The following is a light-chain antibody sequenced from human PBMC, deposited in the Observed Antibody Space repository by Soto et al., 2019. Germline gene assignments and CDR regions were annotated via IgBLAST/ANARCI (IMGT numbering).Light chain of an antibody. CDR3: QQHYSTPLT. Sequence: IVLTQYPDSLSVSLGERATINCKSSQSVLYSSNNKNYFVWYQQKPGQPPNLLISGASTRESGVPDRFSGSGSGTDFTLTISSLQAEDVAVYYCQQHYSTPLTFGQGTRLEIK. CDR1: QSVLYSSNNKNY. CDR2: GAS. V-gene: IGKV4-1*01. J-gene: IGKJ5*01.